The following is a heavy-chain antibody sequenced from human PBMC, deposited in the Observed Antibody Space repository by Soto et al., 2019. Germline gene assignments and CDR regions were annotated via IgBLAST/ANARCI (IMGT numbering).Heavy chain of an antibody. V-gene: IGHV3-30-3*02. CDR2: ISYDGSNK. Sequence: GGSLRLSCAASGFTFSSYAMLWVRQAPGKGLEWVAVISYDGSNKYYADSVKGRFTISRDNSKNTLYLQMNSLRAEDTAVYYCAKSGSLDYYFDYWGQGTLVTVSS. D-gene: IGHD3-22*01. J-gene: IGHJ4*02. CDR3: AKSGSLDYYFDY. CDR1: GFTFSSYA.